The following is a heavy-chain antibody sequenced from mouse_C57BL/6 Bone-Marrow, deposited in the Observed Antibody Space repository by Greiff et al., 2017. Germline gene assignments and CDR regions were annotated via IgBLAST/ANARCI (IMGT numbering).Heavy chain of an antibody. CDR1: GYTFTSYG. J-gene: IGHJ4*01. CDR2: IYPRSGNT. CDR3: ARSQSLDYDGSSYPYYAMDY. V-gene: IGHV1-81*01. Sequence: VQLQESGAELARPGASVKLSCKASGYTFTSYGISWVKQRTGQGLEWIGEIYPRSGNTYYNEKFKGKATLTADKSSSTAYMELRSLTSEDSAVYFCARSQSLDYDGSSYPYYAMDYWGQGTSVTVSS. D-gene: IGHD1-1*01.